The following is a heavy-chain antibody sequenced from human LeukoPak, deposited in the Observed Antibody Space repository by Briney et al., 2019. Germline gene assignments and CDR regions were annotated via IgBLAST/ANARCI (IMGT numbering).Heavy chain of an antibody. CDR2: VSYDGGYK. D-gene: IGHD6-19*01. CDR3: AKGYSSGWAYPIDY. J-gene: IGHJ4*02. V-gene: IGHV3-30*18. Sequence: PGGSLRLSCAASGFTFSSYGIHWVRQAPGKGLEWVAVVSYDGGYKYYADSVKGRFNISRDNSKNTLYLQMNGPRAEDTAVYYCAKGYSSGWAYPIDYWGQGTLVTVSS. CDR1: GFTFSSYG.